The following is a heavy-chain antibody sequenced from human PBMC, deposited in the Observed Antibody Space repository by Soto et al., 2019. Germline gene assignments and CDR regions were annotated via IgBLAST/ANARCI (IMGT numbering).Heavy chain of an antibody. D-gene: IGHD1-26*01. CDR2: ISSSSSTI. Sequence: PGGSLRLSCAASGFTFSSYSMNWVRQAPGKGLEWVSYISSSSSTIYYADSVKGRFTISRDNPKNSLYLQMNSLRDEDTAVYYCAGGGGTLNYYYYYYMYVWGKGPRVTVPS. V-gene: IGHV3-48*02. CDR3: AGGGGTLNYYYYYYMYV. CDR1: GFTFSSYS. J-gene: IGHJ6*03.